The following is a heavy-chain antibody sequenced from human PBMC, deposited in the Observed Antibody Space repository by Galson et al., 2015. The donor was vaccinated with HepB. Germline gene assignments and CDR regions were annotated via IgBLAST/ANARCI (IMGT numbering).Heavy chain of an antibody. CDR2: ISAYNGNT. J-gene: IGHJ4*02. D-gene: IGHD4-23*01. CDR1: GYTFASYG. CDR3: AREYDDYGGNSETDY. V-gene: IGHV1-18*04. Sequence: SVKVSCKASGYTFASYGISWVRQAPGQGLEWMGWISAYNGNTNYAQKLQGRVTMTTDTSTSTAYMELRSLRSDDTAVYYCAREYDDYGGNSETDYWGQGTLVTVSS.